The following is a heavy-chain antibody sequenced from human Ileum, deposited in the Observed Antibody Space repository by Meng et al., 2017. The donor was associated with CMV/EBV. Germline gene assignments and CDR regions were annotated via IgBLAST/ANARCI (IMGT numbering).Heavy chain of an antibody. CDR1: GFTFRNYA. CDR3: AKDPDSYIATLGTTFDS. CDR2: INGDGGRT. Sequence: GGSLRLSCAASGFTFRNYAMSWVRQARGKGLEWVSTINGDGGRTYFADSVKGRFTISRDNSENTLYLQMNSLRAEDTAVYYCAKDPDSYIATLGTTFDSWGQGALVTVSS. D-gene: IGHD6-13*01. V-gene: IGHV3-23*01. J-gene: IGHJ4*02.